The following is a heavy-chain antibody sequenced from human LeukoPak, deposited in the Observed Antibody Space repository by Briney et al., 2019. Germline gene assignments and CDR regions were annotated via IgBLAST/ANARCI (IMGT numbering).Heavy chain of an antibody. CDR2: IIPIFGTA. Sequence: ASVKVSCKASGGTFSSYAISWVRQAPGQGLEWMGGIIPIFGTANYAQKFQGRVTITTDESTSTAYMELSSLRSDDTAVYYCARCIMITFGGVIVMGPYYFDYWGQGTLVTVSS. CDR3: ARCIMITFGGVIVMGPYYFDY. V-gene: IGHV1-69*05. D-gene: IGHD3-16*02. J-gene: IGHJ4*02. CDR1: GGTFSSYA.